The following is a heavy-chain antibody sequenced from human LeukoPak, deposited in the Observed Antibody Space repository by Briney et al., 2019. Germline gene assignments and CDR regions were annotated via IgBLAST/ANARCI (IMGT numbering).Heavy chain of an antibody. Sequence: SETLSLTCTVSGYSISSGYYWGWIRQPPGKGLEWIGSIYHSGSTYYNPSLKSRVTISVDTSKNQFSLKLSSVTAADTAVYYCARDKRGYSSGGLDYWGQGTLVTVSS. CDR2: IYHSGST. J-gene: IGHJ4*02. D-gene: IGHD6-19*01. CDR1: GYSISSGYY. CDR3: ARDKRGYSSGGLDY. V-gene: IGHV4-38-2*02.